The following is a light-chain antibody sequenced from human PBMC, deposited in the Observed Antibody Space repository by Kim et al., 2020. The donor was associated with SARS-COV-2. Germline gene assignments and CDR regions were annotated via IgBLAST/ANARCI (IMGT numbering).Light chain of an antibody. J-gene: IGLJ1*01. Sequence: VNISCTGSSSNIGAGYDVHWSPQLPGTAPKLLIYGNSNRPSGVPDRFSGSKSGTSASLAITGLQAEDEADYYCQSYDSSLSGYVFGTGTKVTVL. CDR1: SSNIGAGYD. CDR2: GNS. CDR3: QSYDSSLSGYV. V-gene: IGLV1-40*01.